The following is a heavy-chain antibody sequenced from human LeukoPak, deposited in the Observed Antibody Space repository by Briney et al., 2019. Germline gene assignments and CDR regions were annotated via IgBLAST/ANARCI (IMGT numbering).Heavy chain of an antibody. CDR3: ARVTGQWLPLDY. CDR1: GGTFSSYA. V-gene: IGHV1-69*06. CDR2: IIPIFGTA. Sequence: SVKVSCKASGGTFSSYAISWVRQAPGQGLEWMGGIIPIFGTANYAQKFQGRVTITADKSTSTAYMELSRLRSDDTAVYYCARVTGQWLPLDYWGQGTLVTVSS. J-gene: IGHJ4*02. D-gene: IGHD6-19*01.